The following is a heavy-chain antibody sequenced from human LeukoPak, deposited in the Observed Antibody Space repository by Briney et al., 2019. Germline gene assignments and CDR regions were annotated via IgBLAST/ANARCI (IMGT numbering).Heavy chain of an antibody. D-gene: IGHD3-3*01. CDR3: ARAPYDFWSGSPIYFDY. Sequence: SETLSLTCTVSGGSISSGGYYSSWIRQHPGKGLEWIGYIYYSGSTYYNPSLKSRVTISVDTSKNQFSLKLSSVTAADTAVYYSARAPYDFWSGSPIYFDYWGQGTLVTVSS. V-gene: IGHV4-31*03. CDR1: GGSISSGGYY. J-gene: IGHJ4*02. CDR2: IYYSGST.